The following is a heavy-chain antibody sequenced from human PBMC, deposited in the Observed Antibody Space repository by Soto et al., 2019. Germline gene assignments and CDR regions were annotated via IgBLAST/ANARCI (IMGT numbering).Heavy chain of an antibody. J-gene: IGHJ4*02. CDR3: AHRLTLNSDWNFGRFDY. D-gene: IGHD1-7*01. Sequence: QITLKESGPPLVKPTQTLILTCTFSGFSLTTYGVGVGWVRQPPGKALEWLALIYWDDDKRYSPSLKSRLTITKDTSKNHVVLTITNMDPVDTATYYCAHRLTLNSDWNFGRFDYWGQGTLVTVSS. CDR2: IYWDDDK. CDR1: GFSLTTYGVG. V-gene: IGHV2-5*02.